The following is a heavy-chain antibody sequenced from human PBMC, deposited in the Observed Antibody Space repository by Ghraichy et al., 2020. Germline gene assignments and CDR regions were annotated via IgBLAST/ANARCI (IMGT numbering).Heavy chain of an antibody. CDR3: ARSRRGSFAFDY. Sequence: GGSLRLSCATFGFSFSTYAMTWVRQAPGKGLEWVSAITNGGDTTYQADSVKGRFTISRDNSKNTLNLQMNSLRADDTAVYYCARSRRGSFAFDYWGQGTQVTVSS. CDR2: ITNGGDTT. V-gene: IGHV3-23*01. D-gene: IGHD1-26*01. J-gene: IGHJ4*02. CDR1: GFSFSTYA.